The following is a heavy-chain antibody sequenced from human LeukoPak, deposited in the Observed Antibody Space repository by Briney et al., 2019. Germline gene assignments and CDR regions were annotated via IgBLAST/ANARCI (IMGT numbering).Heavy chain of an antibody. D-gene: IGHD6-13*01. CDR2: INAGNGNT. V-gene: IGHV1-3*01. CDR1: GHTFRNYV. Sequence: GASVKVSCKASGHTFRNYVIHWMRQAPGQRLEWMGWINAGNGNTKYSQKFQGRVTITRDTSASTAYMELSSLRSEDTAVYYCARVGYSSSWYGYGMDVWGQGTTVTVSS. CDR3: ARVGYSSSWYGYGMDV. J-gene: IGHJ6*02.